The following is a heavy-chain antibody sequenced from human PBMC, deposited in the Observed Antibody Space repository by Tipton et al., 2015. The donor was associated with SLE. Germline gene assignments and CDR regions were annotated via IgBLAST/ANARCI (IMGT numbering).Heavy chain of an antibody. V-gene: IGHV4-34*01. CDR2: INHSGST. J-gene: IGHJ3*02. CDR1: GGSFSGYY. D-gene: IGHD3-10*01. Sequence: TLSLTCAVYGGSFSGYYWSWIRQPPGKGLEWIGEINHSGSTNYNPSLKSRVTISVDTSKNQFSLKLSSVTAADTAVYYCARKASGSLFDAFDILGQGTMVTVSS. CDR3: ARKASGSLFDAFDI.